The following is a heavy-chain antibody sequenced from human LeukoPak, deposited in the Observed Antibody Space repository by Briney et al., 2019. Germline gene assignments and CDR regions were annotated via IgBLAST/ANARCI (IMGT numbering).Heavy chain of an antibody. CDR2: IKGDGNT. V-gene: IGHV3-74*01. Sequence: SGGSLRLSCAASGFTFSSYWMHWVRQAPGKGLVWVSRIKGDGNTNYADSVKGRFTISRDNAKNTVSLQMNSLRAEDTSVYYCARAPSEIGGYYPEYFRHWGQGTLVTVSS. D-gene: IGHD3-22*01. CDR1: GFTFSSYW. J-gene: IGHJ1*01. CDR3: ARAPSEIGGYYPEYFRH.